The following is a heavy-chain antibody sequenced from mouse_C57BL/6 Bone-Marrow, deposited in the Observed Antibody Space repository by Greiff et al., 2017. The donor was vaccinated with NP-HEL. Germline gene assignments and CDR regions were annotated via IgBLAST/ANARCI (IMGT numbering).Heavy chain of an antibody. J-gene: IGHJ1*03. CDR3: DRRRYYGS. D-gene: IGHD1-1*01. Sequence: VQLQQSGPGLVQPSQSLSITCTVSGFSLTSYGVHWVRQSPGKGLEWLGVIWSGGSTDYNAAFIYRRSISKDNTKSQVVFKMNRLQADDTAIYYCDRRRYYGSRGTGTTVTVSS. CDR1: GFSLTSYG. CDR2: IWSGGST. V-gene: IGHV2-2*01.